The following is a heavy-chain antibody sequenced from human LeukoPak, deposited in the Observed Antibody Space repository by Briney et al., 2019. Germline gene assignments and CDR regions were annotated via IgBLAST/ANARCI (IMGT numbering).Heavy chain of an antibody. D-gene: IGHD3-10*01. J-gene: IGHJ5*02. V-gene: IGHV4-59*01. Sequence: SESLSLTRRVSVASHTSSFWSWVWQTPGGGVEWIGNMYSGSTNYTLSFESRVTVSLDTSKSQFSLRLTSVTAADTALYYCARAGYGSGSYGWFDPWGQGALVTVSS. CDR3: ARAGYGSGSYGWFDP. CDR2: MYSGST. CDR1: VASHTSSF.